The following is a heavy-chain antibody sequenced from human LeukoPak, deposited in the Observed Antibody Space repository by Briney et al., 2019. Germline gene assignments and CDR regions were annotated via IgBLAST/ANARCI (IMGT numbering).Heavy chain of an antibody. Sequence: SETLSLTCAVYGGSFSGYYWSWIRQPPGKGLEWIGEINHSGSTNYNPSLKSRVTISVDTSKNQFSLKLSSVTAADTAVYYCARYDYYDSSALDYWGQGTLVTVSS. V-gene: IGHV4-34*01. CDR3: ARYDYYDSSALDY. J-gene: IGHJ4*02. CDR1: GGSFSGYY. D-gene: IGHD3-22*01. CDR2: INHSGST.